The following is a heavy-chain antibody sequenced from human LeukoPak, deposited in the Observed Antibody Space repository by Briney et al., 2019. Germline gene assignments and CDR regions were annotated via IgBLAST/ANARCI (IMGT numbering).Heavy chain of an antibody. CDR3: ARGQYSPDY. D-gene: IGHD2-15*01. J-gene: IGHJ4*02. CDR2: IWYDGSNK. CDR1: GFTFSSYG. V-gene: IGHV3-33*01. Sequence: GRPLRLSCAASGFTFSSYGMHWVRQAPGKGLEWVAVIWYDGSNKYYTDSVKGRFTISRDNSKNTLYLQMNSLRAEDTAVYYCARGQYSPDYWGQGTLVTVSS.